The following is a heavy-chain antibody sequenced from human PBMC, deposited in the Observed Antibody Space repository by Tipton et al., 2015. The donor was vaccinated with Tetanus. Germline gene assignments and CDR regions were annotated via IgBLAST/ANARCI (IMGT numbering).Heavy chain of an antibody. CDR3: ARDPPMCYIFLDS. Sequence: GLVKPSQTLSLTCAISGDSVSRDGPTWNWIRQSPSRGLEWLGRTYYRSQWITDYAVSVRGAITIYQDTSNTLVSLELRSVTPEDPAVYYCARDPPMCYIFLDSWAQGTLFTVSS. J-gene: IGHJ4*02. CDR1: GDSVSRDGPT. V-gene: IGHV6-1*01. CDR2: TYYRSQWIT. D-gene: IGHD3-10*02.